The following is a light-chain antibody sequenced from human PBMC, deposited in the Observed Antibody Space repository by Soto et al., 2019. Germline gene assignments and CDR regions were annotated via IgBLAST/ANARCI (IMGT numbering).Light chain of an antibody. J-gene: IGKJ4*01. V-gene: IGKV3-11*01. CDR1: QSVNNF. CDR2: DAS. Sequence: EAVLTQSPATLSLSPGDRATLSCRASQSVNNFLAWYQQKPGQTPRLLIYDASKRATGIPGRFSGSGSGTDFTLTISSLELEDFAVYYCQQRSNWPPALSFGGGTKVEI. CDR3: QQRSNWPPALS.